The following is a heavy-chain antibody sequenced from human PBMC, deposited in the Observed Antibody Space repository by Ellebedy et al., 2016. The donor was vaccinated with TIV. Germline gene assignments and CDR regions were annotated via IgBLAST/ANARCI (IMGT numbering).Heavy chain of an antibody. Sequence: MPGGSLRLSCAVSGGSISSSNWWSWVRQPPGKGLEWIGEIYHSGSTNYNPSLKSRVTISVDKSKNQFSLKLSSVTAADTAVYYCARNEAAVAPTAFDPWGQGTLVTVSS. D-gene: IGHD6-13*01. V-gene: IGHV4-4*02. CDR3: ARNEAAVAPTAFDP. CDR1: GGSISSSNW. J-gene: IGHJ5*02. CDR2: IYHSGST.